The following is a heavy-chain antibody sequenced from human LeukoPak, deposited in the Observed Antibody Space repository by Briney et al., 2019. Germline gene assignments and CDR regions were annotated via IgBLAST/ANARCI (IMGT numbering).Heavy chain of an antibody. CDR2: LSGGSNI. Sequence: GGSLRLSCASSGFIVSSIYMSWVRQAPGKGPEWVSGLSGGSNIYYADSVKGRFTISRDNSRSTLYLQMNSLRPEDTAIYYCAREGYYGSGSPPSLYSDYWGQGTLVTVSS. V-gene: IGHV3-53*05. D-gene: IGHD3-10*01. CDR3: AREGYYGSGSPPSLYSDY. CDR1: GFIVSSIY. J-gene: IGHJ4*02.